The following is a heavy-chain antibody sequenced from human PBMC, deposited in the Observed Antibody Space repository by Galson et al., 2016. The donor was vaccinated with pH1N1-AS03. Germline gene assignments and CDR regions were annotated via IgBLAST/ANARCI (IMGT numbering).Heavy chain of an antibody. J-gene: IGHJ5*02. D-gene: IGHD2/OR15-2a*01. CDR2: IYARDSDV. V-gene: IGHV5-51*01. Sequence: QSGAEVKKPGESLRISCRASGLTFTNYWIGWVRQLPGKGLEWMGIIYARDSDVRYNPSFQGQVTFSVDESIDTAYMQWGSLRASDTAMYFCARHGEPSTLSAWFDPWGQGTLVTVSS. CDR1: GLTFTNYW. CDR3: ARHGEPSTLSAWFDP.